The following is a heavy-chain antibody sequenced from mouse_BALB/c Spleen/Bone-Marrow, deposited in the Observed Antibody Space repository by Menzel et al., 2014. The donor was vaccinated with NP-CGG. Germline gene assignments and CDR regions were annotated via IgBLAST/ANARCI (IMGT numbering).Heavy chain of an antibody. CDR3: ARWGITLAY. Sequence: VQLQQSGAELVKPGASVKLSCKASGYTFTSYWMHWVKRRPGQGLEWIGEINPSNGRTNYNEKFKSKATLTVDKSSSTAYMQLSSLTPEDSAVYYCARWGITLAYWGQGTLVTVSA. V-gene: IGHV1S81*02. J-gene: IGHJ3*01. D-gene: IGHD2-4*01. CDR2: INPSNGRT. CDR1: GYTFTSYW.